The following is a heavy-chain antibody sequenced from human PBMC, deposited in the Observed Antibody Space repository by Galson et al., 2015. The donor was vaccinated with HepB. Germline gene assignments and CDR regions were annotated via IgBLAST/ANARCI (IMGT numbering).Heavy chain of an antibody. CDR2: ITNDGVGT. V-gene: IGHV3-64D*06. D-gene: IGHD3-9*01. CDR3: VKEDILSGFSVGSFHV. Sequence: SLRLSCAASGFNFNYYAMHWVRQAPGRGLEYISGITNDGVGTNYADSVNGRFTISRDNARKSLNLQVTSLRPGDTALYYCVKEDILSGFSVGSFHVWGQGTMVTVSS. J-gene: IGHJ3*01. CDR1: GFNFNYYA.